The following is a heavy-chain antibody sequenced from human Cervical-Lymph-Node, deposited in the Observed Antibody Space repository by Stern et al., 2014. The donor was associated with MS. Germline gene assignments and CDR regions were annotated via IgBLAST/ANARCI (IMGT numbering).Heavy chain of an antibody. J-gene: IGHJ6*02. CDR1: GFTFDDCA. CDR2: ISWAGGSV. D-gene: IGHD3-3*01. Sequence: VQLVESGGALVQPGRSLRLTCSGSGFTFDDCAMHWVRQAPGKGLEWVSGISWAGGSVTYSDSVKGRFTVSRDNAKNSLFLQMNSLRAEDTALYYCVKGALKQSGHYYFDMDLWGRGTAVTVS. CDR3: VKGALKQSGHYYFDMDL. V-gene: IGHV3-9*01.